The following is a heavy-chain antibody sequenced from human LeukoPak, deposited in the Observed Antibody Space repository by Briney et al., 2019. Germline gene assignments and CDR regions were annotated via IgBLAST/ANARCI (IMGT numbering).Heavy chain of an antibody. Sequence: VKVSCKASGGTFSSYAISWVRQAPGQGLEWMGGIIPIFGTANYAQKFQGRVTITTDESTSTAYMELSSLRSEDTAVYYCARSEVVPAAIGTVAFDIWGQGTMVTVSS. J-gene: IGHJ3*02. CDR2: IIPIFGTA. V-gene: IGHV1-69*13. CDR3: ARSEVVPAAIGTVAFDI. D-gene: IGHD2-2*02. CDR1: GGTFSSYA.